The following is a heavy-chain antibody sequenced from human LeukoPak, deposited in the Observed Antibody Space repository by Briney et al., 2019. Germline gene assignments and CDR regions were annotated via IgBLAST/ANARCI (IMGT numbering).Heavy chain of an antibody. J-gene: IGHJ4*02. CDR1: GFTFSSYG. V-gene: IGHV3-23*01. D-gene: IGHD1-7*01. Sequence: PGGSLRLSCAASGFTFSSYGMSWVRQAPGKGLEWVSAISGSGGSTYYADSVKGRFTISRDNSKNTLYVQMNSLRGEDTAVYYCARGNVLRYNWNYIYFDWWGQGTLVTVSS. CDR3: ARGNVLRYNWNYIYFDW. CDR2: ISGSGGST.